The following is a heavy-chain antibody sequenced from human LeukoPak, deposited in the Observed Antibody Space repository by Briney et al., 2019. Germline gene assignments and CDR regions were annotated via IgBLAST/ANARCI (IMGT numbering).Heavy chain of an antibody. J-gene: IGHJ3*02. CDR2: IYPGDSDT. D-gene: IGHD5-18*01. CDR3: ARRRDERGYKDIFDI. Sequence: GESLKISCEGSGYSFTNYWIGWVRQMPGKGPECMGIIYPGDSDTRYSPSFQGQVTISADKSISTAYLQWSSLKASDTAMYYCARRRDERGYKDIFDIWGQGTMVTVSS. CDR1: GYSFTNYW. V-gene: IGHV5-51*01.